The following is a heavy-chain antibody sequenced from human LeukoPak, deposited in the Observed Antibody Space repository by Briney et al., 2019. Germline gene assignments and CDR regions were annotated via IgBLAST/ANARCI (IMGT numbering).Heavy chain of an antibody. CDR3: ARSPGYSYGSHFDY. Sequence: PSETLSLTCTISGASITNYYWSWIRQPPGKGLEWIGYIYYSGSTNYNPSLKSRVTISFDTSKNHFSLQLRSVTVADTAAYYCARSPGYSYGSHFDYWGQGTLVTVSS. V-gene: IGHV4-59*01. CDR2: IYYSGST. D-gene: IGHD5-18*01. CDR1: GASITNYY. J-gene: IGHJ4*02.